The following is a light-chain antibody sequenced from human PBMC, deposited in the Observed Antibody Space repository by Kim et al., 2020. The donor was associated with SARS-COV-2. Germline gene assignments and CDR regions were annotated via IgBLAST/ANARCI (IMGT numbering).Light chain of an antibody. CDR1: GGSIASKY. Sequence: NFMLTQPHSVSGSPERTVTISCTRSGGSIASKYVQWYQQRPGRAPTTVIYEYYQRPSGVPDRFSGSIDSSSNSASLTISGLRTEDEADYYCQSYYSSSWGLGGGTQLTVL. CDR3: QSYYSSSWG. V-gene: IGLV6-57*04. J-gene: IGLJ3*02. CDR2: EYY.